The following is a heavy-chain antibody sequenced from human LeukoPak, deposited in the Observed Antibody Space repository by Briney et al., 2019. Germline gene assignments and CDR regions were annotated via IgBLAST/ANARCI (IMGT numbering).Heavy chain of an antibody. CDR3: ARSIVVVPAAKRQWFDP. D-gene: IGHD2-2*01. V-gene: IGHV3-11*04. Sequence: WGSLRLSCAASVFTFSDYYMSWIRQAPGKGLEWVSYISSSGSTIYYADSVKGRFTIPRDNAKNSLYLQINSLRAEDTAVYYCARSIVVVPAAKRQWFDPWGQGTLVTVSS. J-gene: IGHJ5*02. CDR2: ISSSGSTI. CDR1: VFTFSDYY.